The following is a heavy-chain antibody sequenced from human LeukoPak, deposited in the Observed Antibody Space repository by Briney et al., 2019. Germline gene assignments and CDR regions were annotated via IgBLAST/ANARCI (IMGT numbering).Heavy chain of an antibody. CDR1: GGSISSSSYY. J-gene: IGHJ4*02. CDR2: IYYSGST. V-gene: IGHV4-39*01. CDR3: ARFFYGSYLDY. D-gene: IGHD2/OR15-2a*01. Sequence: SETLSLTCTVSGGSISSSSYYWGWIRQPPGKGLEWIGSIYYSGSTYYNPSLKSRVTISVDTSKNQFSLKLSSVTAADTAVYYCARFFYGSYLDYWGQGTLVTVSS.